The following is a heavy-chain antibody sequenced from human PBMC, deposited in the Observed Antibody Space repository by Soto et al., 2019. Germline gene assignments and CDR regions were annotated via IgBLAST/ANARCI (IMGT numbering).Heavy chain of an antibody. CDR3: ARVGLLDDSSGYYDGGYFQH. V-gene: IGHV4-59*01. CDR2: IYYSGST. J-gene: IGHJ1*01. CDR1: GGSISSYY. Sequence: SETLSLTCTVSGGSISSYYWSWIRQPPGKGLEWIGYIYYSGSTNYNPSLKSRVTISVDTSKNQFSLKLSSVTAADTAVYYCARVGLLDDSSGYYDGGYFQHWGQGTLVTVSS. D-gene: IGHD3-22*01.